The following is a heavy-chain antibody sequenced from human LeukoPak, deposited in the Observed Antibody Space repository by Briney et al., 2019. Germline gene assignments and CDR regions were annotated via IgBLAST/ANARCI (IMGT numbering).Heavy chain of an antibody. D-gene: IGHD4-17*01. Sequence: SETLSLTCTVSGDSLSTPQYYWGWIRQPPGRGLEWIGSVYYGGSLFYNPSLKSRVTLSVDTSKKQFSLKLSSVTAADTAVYYCAGHVTPPYTNYGAYWGRGTLVTVSS. V-gene: IGHV4-39*01. J-gene: IGHJ4*02. CDR3: AGHVTPPYTNYGAY. CDR2: VYYGGSL. CDR1: GDSLSTPQYY.